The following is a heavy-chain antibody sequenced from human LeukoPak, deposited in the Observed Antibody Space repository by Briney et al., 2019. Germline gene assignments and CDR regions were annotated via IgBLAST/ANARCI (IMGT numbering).Heavy chain of an antibody. CDR2: IYTSGST. J-gene: IGHJ4*02. D-gene: IGHD6-13*01. CDR1: GGSISSGSYY. Sequence: PSETLSLTCTVSGGSISSGSYYWSWIRQPAGKGLEWIGRIYTSGSTNYNPSLKSRVTISVDTSKNQFSLKLSSVTAADTAVYYCARSSSSWYYFDYWGQGTLVTVSS. V-gene: IGHV4-61*02. CDR3: ARSSSSWYYFDY.